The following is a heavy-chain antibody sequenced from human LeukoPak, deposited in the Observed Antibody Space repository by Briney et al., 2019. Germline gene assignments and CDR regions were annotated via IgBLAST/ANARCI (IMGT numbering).Heavy chain of an antibody. J-gene: IGHJ4*02. V-gene: IGHV3-9*01. Sequence: GGSLRLSCAASGFIFDDYAMHWVRQAPGKGLEWVSGITWNSDNIDYADSVKGRFTISRDNAKNSLYLQMNSLRAEDTAVYYCARDYGGSSPFDYWGQGTLVTVSS. CDR2: ITWNSDNI. D-gene: IGHD4-23*01. CDR1: GFIFDDYA. CDR3: ARDYGGSSPFDY.